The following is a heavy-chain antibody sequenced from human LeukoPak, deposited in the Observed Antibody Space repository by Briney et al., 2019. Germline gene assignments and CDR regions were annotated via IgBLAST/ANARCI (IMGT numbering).Heavy chain of an antibody. D-gene: IGHD5-12*01. V-gene: IGHV4-34*01. CDR3: AKEGGASRFDY. CDR2: INHGGST. Sequence: PSETLSLTCAVYGGSFSGYYWSWIRQPPGKGLEWIGEINHGGSTNYNPSLKSRVTISVDTSKNQFSLKLSSVTAADTAVYYCAKEGGASRFDYWGQGTLVTVSS. CDR1: GGSFSGYY. J-gene: IGHJ4*02.